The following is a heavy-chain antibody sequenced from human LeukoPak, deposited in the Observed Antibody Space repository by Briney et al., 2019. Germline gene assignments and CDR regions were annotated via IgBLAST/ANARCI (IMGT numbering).Heavy chain of an antibody. CDR1: GFTFSSYW. J-gene: IGHJ6*02. V-gene: IGHV3-7*03. D-gene: IGHD3-16*01. CDR3: ARGGGLDV. CDR2: INHNGNVN. Sequence: GGSLRLSCAASGFTFSSYWMNWARQVPGKGLEWVASINHNGNVNYYVDSVKGRFTISRDNAKNSLYLQMSNLRAEDTAVYFCARGGGLDVWGQGATVTVSS.